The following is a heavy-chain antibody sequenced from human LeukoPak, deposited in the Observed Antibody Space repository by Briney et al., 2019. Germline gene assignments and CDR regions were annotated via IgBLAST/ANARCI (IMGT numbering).Heavy chain of an antibody. D-gene: IGHD3-22*01. CDR3: AKDWSSGYYYDAFDV. CDR1: GFTFSSYA. J-gene: IGHJ3*01. V-gene: IGHV3-23*01. CDR2: ISGSGGST. Sequence: PGGSLRLSCAASGFTFSSYAMSWVRQAPGKGLEWVSAISGSGGSTHYADSVKGRFTISRDNSKNTLYLQMNSLRAEDTAVYCCAKDWSSGYYYDAFDVWGQGTMVTVSS.